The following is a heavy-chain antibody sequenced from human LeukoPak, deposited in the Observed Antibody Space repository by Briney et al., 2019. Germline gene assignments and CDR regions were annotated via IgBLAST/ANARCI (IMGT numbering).Heavy chain of an antibody. CDR1: GFTFSSYA. CDR3: ARDIPYDSSGDVGNAFDI. CDR2: ISYDGSNK. Sequence: GRSLRLSCAAPGFTFSSYATHWVRQAPGKGLEWVAVISYDGSNKYYADSVKGRFTISRDNSKNTLYLQMNSLRAEDTAVYYCARDIPYDSSGDVGNAFDIWGQGTMVTVSS. J-gene: IGHJ3*02. V-gene: IGHV3-30-3*01. D-gene: IGHD3-22*01.